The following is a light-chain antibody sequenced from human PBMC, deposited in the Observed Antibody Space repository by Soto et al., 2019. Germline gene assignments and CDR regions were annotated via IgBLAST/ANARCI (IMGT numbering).Light chain of an antibody. CDR3: SSYAGSNNLV. V-gene: IGLV2-8*01. CDR1: SSDVGGYDY. CDR2: EVN. J-gene: IGLJ7*01. Sequence: QSALTQPPSASGSPGQSVTISCTGTSSDVGGYDYVSWYQQRPGKAPKLMIYEVNQRPSGVPDRFSGSKSGNTASLTVSGLQAEDEADYCCSSYAGSNNLVFGGGTQLTVL.